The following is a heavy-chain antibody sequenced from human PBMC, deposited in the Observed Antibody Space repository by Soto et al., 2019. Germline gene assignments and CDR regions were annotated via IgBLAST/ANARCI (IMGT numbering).Heavy chain of an antibody. D-gene: IGHD1-26*01. CDR3: ARGASAVGARHDAFDI. CDR2: IYYSGST. CDR1: GGSISSGGYY. V-gene: IGHV4-31*03. Sequence: QVQLQESGPGLVKPSQTLSLTCTVSGGSISSGGYYWSWIRQHPGKGLEWIGYIYYSGSTYYNPSLKSRVTISVDTSKNQFSLKLSSVTAADTAVYYCARGASAVGARHDAFDIWGQGTMVTVSS. J-gene: IGHJ3*02.